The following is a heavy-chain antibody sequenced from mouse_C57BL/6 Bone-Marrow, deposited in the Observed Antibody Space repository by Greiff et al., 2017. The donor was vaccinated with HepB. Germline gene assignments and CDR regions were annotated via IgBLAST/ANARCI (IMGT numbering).Heavy chain of an antibody. CDR2: ISNGGGST. Sequence: EVKLVESGGGLVQPGGSLKLSCAASGFTFSDYYMYWVRQTPEKRLEWVAYISNGGGSTYYTDTVKGRFTISRDNAKNTLYLQLSRLKSEDTAMYYCARQTPHMDYWGQGTSVTVAS. CDR3: ARQTPHMDY. V-gene: IGHV5-12*01. J-gene: IGHJ4*01. CDR1: GFTFSDYY.